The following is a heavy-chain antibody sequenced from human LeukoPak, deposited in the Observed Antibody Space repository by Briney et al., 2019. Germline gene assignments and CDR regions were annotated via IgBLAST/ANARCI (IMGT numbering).Heavy chain of an antibody. CDR2: ISGSPDST. Sequence: GGSLRLSCAASGFTFSIYAMSWVRQAPGKGLEWVSSISGSPDSTYYADSVRGRFTISRDNSKNTLYLQMNGLRAEDTAVYYCAKDDGWLVREDGFDMWGQGTMVTVSS. D-gene: IGHD6-19*01. J-gene: IGHJ3*02. V-gene: IGHV3-23*01. CDR3: AKDDGWLVREDGFDM. CDR1: GFTFSIYA.